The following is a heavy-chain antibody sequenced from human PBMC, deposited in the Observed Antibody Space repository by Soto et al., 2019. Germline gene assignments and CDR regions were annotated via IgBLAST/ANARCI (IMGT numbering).Heavy chain of an antibody. CDR2: ISYDGSDK. J-gene: IGHJ3*02. CDR3: AKDREGYYGSGGAFDI. Sequence: QVQLVESGGGVVQPGRSLRLSCAASGFTFSSYAMHWVRQAPGKGLEWVAIISYDGSDKYYADTVKGRFAISKDSSKNPLYLEMSRLRAEDTALYFCAKDREGYYGSGGAFDIWGQGTMVTVSS. D-gene: IGHD3-10*01. CDR1: GFTFSSYA. V-gene: IGHV3-30*18.